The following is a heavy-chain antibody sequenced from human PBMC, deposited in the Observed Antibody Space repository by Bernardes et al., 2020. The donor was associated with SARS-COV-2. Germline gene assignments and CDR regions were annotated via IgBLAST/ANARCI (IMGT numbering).Heavy chain of an antibody. CDR1: GFTFSSYA. Sequence: GGSLRLSCAASGFTFSSYAMSWVRQAPGKGLEWVSAISGGGLSTYYADSVKGRFTISRDNSKNTLYLQMNTLRAEDTAVYYCAKNNLRSGTYYYGMDVWGQGTTVTVSS. V-gene: IGHV3-23*01. D-gene: IGHD3-10*02. J-gene: IGHJ6*02. CDR3: AKNNLRSGTYYYGMDV. CDR2: ISGGGLST.